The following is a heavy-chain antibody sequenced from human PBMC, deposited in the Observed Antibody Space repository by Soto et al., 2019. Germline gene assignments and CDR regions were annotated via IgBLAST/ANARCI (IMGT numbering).Heavy chain of an antibody. V-gene: IGHV3-30-3*01. CDR3: ARVCPDLDIVVVPAAMVGDGLDY. J-gene: IGHJ4*02. CDR2: ISYDGSNK. Sequence: GGSLRLSCAASGFTFSSYAMHWVRQAPGKGLEWVAVISYDGSNKYYADSVKGRFTIPRDNSKNTLYLQMNSLRAEDTAVYYCARVCPDLDIVVVPAAMVGDGLDYWGQGTLVTVSS. CDR1: GFTFSSYA. D-gene: IGHD2-2*03.